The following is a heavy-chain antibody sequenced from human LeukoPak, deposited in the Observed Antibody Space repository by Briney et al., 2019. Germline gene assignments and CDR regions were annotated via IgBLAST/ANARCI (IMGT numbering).Heavy chain of an antibody. D-gene: IGHD1-26*01. CDR2: IRYDGSNK. Sequence: GGSLRLSCAASGFTFSLYAMNWVRQAPGKGLEWVAFIRYDGSNKYYADSVKGRFTISRDNSKNTLYLQMNGLRAEDTAVYYCAKDGVGATATQHWGQGTLVTVSS. CDR1: GFTFSLYA. CDR3: AKDGVGATATQH. V-gene: IGHV3-30*02. J-gene: IGHJ1*01.